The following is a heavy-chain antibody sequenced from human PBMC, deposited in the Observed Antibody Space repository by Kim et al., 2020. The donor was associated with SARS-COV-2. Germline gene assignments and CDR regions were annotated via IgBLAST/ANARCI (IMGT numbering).Heavy chain of an antibody. CDR1: GGSISSYY. CDR3: ARGVPSGPGIQLWLTFDP. V-gene: IGHV4-59*13. CDR2: IYYRGST. Sequence: SETLSLTCTVSGGSISSYYWSWIRQPPGKGLEWIGYIYYRGSTNYNPSLKSRVTISVDTSKNQFSLKLSSVTAADTAVYYCARGVPSGPGIQLWLTFDPWGQGTLVTVSS. J-gene: IGHJ5*02. D-gene: IGHD5-18*01.